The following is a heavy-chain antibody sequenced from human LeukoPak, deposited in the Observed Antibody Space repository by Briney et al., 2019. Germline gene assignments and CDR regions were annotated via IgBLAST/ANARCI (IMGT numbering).Heavy chain of an antibody. CDR3: ARVFVPAAIRNNWFDP. D-gene: IGHD2-2*02. J-gene: IGHJ5*02. CDR1: GGTFSSYA. Sequence: ASVKVSCKASGGTFSSYAISWVRQAPGQGLEWMGGIIPIFGTANYAQKFQGRVTITTDESTSTAYMELSSRRSEDTAVYYCARVFVPAAIRNNWFDPWGQGTLVTVSS. V-gene: IGHV1-69*05. CDR2: IIPIFGTA.